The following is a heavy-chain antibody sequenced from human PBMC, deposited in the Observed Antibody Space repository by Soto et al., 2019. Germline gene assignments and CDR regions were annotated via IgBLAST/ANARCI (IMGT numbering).Heavy chain of an antibody. CDR2: FDPEDGET. CDR3: ATDGTRYGDLRLFDY. Sequence: ASVKVSCKVSGYTLTELSMHWVRQAPGKGLEWMGGFDPEDGETIYAQKFQGRVTMTEDTSTGTAYMELSSLRSEDTAVYYCATDGTRYGDLRLFDYWGQGTLVTVSS. CDR1: GYTLTELS. J-gene: IGHJ4*02. D-gene: IGHD4-17*01. V-gene: IGHV1-24*01.